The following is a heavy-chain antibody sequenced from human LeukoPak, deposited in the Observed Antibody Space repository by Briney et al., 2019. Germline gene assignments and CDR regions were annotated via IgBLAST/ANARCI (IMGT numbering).Heavy chain of an antibody. V-gene: IGHV1-2*04. Sequence: ASVKVSCKASGYTFTGYYMHWVRQAPGQGLEWMGWINPNSGGTNYAQKFQGWVTMTRDTSISTAYMELSRLRSDDRAVYYCARGGSSGWYPFDYWGQGTLVTVSS. CDR2: INPNSGGT. CDR3: ARGGSSGWYPFDY. CDR1: GYTFTGYY. J-gene: IGHJ4*02. D-gene: IGHD6-19*01.